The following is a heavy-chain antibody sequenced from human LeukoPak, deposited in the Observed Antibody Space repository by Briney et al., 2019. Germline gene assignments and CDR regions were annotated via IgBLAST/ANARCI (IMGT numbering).Heavy chain of an antibody. CDR3: AQDKGGSSWYYLDS. CDR2: ISSSSSYI. D-gene: IGHD6-13*01. J-gene: IGHJ4*02. V-gene: IGHV3-21*04. CDR1: GFTFSSYS. Sequence: PGGSLRLSCAASGFTFSSYSMNWVRQAPGKGLEWVSSISSSSSYIYYADSVKGRFTISRDNAKNSLYLQMNSLRTEDTALYYCAQDKGGSSWYYLDSWGQGTLVTVSS.